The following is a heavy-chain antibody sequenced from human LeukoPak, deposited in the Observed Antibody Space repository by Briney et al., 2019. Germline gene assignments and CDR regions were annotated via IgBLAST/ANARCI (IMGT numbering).Heavy chain of an antibody. CDR1: GFTVSSNY. Sequence: PGGSLRLSCAASGFTVSSNYMSWVRQAPGKGLEWVSVIYSGGSTCYADSVKGRFTISRDNSKNTLYLQMNSLRAEDTAVYYCATGPPYYFDYWGQGTLITVSS. J-gene: IGHJ4*02. CDR3: ATGPPYYFDY. CDR2: IYSGGST. V-gene: IGHV3-66*01.